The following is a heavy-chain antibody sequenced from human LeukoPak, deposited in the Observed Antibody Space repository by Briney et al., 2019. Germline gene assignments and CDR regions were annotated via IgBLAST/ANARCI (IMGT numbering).Heavy chain of an antibody. V-gene: IGHV4-59*08. D-gene: IGHD4-17*01. CDR1: GGSISSYY. CDR3: ASLTTVTQGYFDS. CDR2: IYYSGST. Sequence: PSETLSLTCTVSGGSISSYYWSWIRQPPGKGLEWIGYIYYSGSTNYNPSLKSRLTVSVDASKNQFSLKLSSVTATDTAVYYCASLTTVTQGYFDSWGQGTLVTVSS. J-gene: IGHJ4*02.